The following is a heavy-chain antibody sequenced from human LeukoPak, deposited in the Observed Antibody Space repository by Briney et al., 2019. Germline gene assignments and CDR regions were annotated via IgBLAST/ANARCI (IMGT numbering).Heavy chain of an antibody. CDR2: IYHSGST. Sequence: PSQTLSLTCTVSGGSISSGGYYWSWIRQPPGKGLEWIGYIYHSGSTYYNPSLKSRVTISVDTSKNQFSLKLSSVTAADTAVYYCARVEHDYGGANAFDIWGQGTMVTVSS. CDR1: GGSISSGGYY. D-gene: IGHD4-17*01. J-gene: IGHJ3*02. CDR3: ARVEHDYGGANAFDI. V-gene: IGHV4-30-2*01.